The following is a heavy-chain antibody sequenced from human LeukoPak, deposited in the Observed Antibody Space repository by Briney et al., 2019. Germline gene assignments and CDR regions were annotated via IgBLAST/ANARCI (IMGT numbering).Heavy chain of an antibody. Sequence: SETLSLTCTVSGGSISSYYWSWIRQPPGKGLEWIGYIYYSGSTNYNPSLKSRVTISVDTSKNQFSLKLSSVTAADTAVYYCARGPSITIFGVVIGSWFDPWGQGTLVTVSS. V-gene: IGHV4-59*12. J-gene: IGHJ5*02. D-gene: IGHD3-3*01. CDR1: GGSISSYY. CDR2: IYYSGST. CDR3: ARGPSITIFGVVIGSWFDP.